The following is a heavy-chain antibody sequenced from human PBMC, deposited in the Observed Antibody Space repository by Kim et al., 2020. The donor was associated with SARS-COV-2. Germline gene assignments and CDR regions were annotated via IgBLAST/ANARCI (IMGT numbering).Heavy chain of an antibody. J-gene: IGHJ3*02. CDR1: GFTFSSYA. CDR3: AKEACTNGVCYTFGGGDAFDI. V-gene: IGHV3-23*01. Sequence: GGSLRLSCAASGFTFSSYAMSWVRQAPGKGLEWVSAISGSGGSTYYADSVKGRFTISRDNSKNTLYLQMNSLRAEDTAVYYCAKEACTNGVCYTFGGGDAFDIWGQGTMVTVSS. D-gene: IGHD2-8*01. CDR2: ISGSGGST.